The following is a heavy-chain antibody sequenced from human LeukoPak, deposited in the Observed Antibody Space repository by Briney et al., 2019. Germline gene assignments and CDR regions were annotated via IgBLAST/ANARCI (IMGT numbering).Heavy chain of an antibody. Sequence: GGSLRLSCAASGFTVSSNYMSWVRQAPGKGLEWVSVIYSGGSTYYADSVKGRFTISRDNSKNTLYLQMNSLRAEDTAVYYCAKDLGYLYYYDYWGQGTLVTVSS. CDR2: IYSGGST. V-gene: IGHV3-66*01. CDR3: AKDLGYLYYYDY. CDR1: GFTVSSNY. J-gene: IGHJ4*02. D-gene: IGHD2-15*01.